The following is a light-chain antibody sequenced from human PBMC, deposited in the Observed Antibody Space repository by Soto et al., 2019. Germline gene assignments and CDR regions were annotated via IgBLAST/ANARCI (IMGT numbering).Light chain of an antibody. V-gene: IGKV3-11*01. CDR3: QPRSNWPLT. Sequence: EIVLTQSPATLSLSPGERATLSCRASQSVRSYLAWYQQKPGQAPRLLIYDASNRATGIPARFSGSGSGTDFTLNISSLEPEDFEVYYCQPRSNWPLTFGGGTKVEIK. CDR1: QSVRSY. CDR2: DAS. J-gene: IGKJ4*01.